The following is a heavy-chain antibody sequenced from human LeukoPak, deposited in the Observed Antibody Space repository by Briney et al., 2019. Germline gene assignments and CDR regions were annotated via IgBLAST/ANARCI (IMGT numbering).Heavy chain of an antibody. V-gene: IGHV3-23*01. D-gene: IGHD7-27*01. CDR2: ISDGGDST. Sequence: TGGSLRLSCAASVFTFRDYAMNWVRQAPGKGLEWVSGISDGGDSTYYADSVKGRFTISGDNIKNMLYLQMNSLRVEDTAIYYCVKTTRPLGAFDYWGQGTLVTVSS. CDR1: VFTFRDYA. CDR3: VKTTRPLGAFDY. J-gene: IGHJ4*02.